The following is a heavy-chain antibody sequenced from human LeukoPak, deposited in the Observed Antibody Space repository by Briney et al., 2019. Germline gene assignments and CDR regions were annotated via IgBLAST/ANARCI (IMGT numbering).Heavy chain of an antibody. CDR2: MNQSGKT. Sequence: SETLSLTCAVYGGSFSRYYWSWIRQPPGKGLEWIGEMNQSGKTKYNPSLKSRVTISVDTSKNQFSLKLTSVTAADTAVYYCARREDYYDSSGYDDAFDMWGQGTMVSVSS. J-gene: IGHJ3*02. CDR1: GGSFSRYY. V-gene: IGHV4-34*01. D-gene: IGHD3-22*01. CDR3: ARREDYYDSSGYDDAFDM.